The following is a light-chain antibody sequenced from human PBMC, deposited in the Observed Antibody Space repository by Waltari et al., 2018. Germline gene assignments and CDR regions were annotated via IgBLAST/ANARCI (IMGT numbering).Light chain of an antibody. CDR3: NSRDSSGNLL. J-gene: IGLJ2*01. V-gene: IGLV3-19*01. CDR1: SLRRYY. CDR2: GKN. Sequence: SSALTQDPAVSVALGQTVTITCQGYSLRRYYASWYQQKPGQAPVLVIYGKNNRPSGIPDRFSGSSSGNTASLTITGAQAEDEADYYCNSRDSSGNLLFGGGTKLTVL.